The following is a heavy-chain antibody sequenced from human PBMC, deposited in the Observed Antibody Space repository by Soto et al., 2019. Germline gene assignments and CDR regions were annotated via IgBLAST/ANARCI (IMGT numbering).Heavy chain of an antibody. CDR3: ARREWLFTSDFDY. Sequence: SETLSLTCTVSGGSISSSSYYWGWIRQPPGKGLEWIGSIYYSGSTYYNPSLKSRVTISVDTSKNQFSLKLSSVTAADTAVYYCARREWLFTSDFDYWGQGTLVTVSS. CDR1: GGSISSSSYY. CDR2: IYYSGST. D-gene: IGHD3-3*01. J-gene: IGHJ4*02. V-gene: IGHV4-39*01.